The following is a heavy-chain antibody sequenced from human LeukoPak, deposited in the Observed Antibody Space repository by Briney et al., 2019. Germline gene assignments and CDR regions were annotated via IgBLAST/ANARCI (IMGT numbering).Heavy chain of an antibody. Sequence: GESLKISCQVSGYFFTTYWIAWVRQMPGKGLEWMGDIYPGNSDTKYSPSFQGQVTFSADKSISTAYLQWGSLQASDTAMYYWARLDGRGYYFWGQGTLVTVSS. J-gene: IGHJ4*02. V-gene: IGHV5-51*01. CDR1: GYFFTTYW. CDR2: IYPGNSDT. D-gene: IGHD3-22*01. CDR3: ARLDGRGYYF.